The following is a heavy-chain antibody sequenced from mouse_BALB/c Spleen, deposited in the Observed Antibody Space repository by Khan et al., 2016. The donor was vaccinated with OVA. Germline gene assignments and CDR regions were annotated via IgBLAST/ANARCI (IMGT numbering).Heavy chain of an antibody. CDR1: GYIFTNYG. J-gene: IGHJ3*01. CDR2: INTNTGEP. Sequence: QVQLKQSGPELKKPGETVKISCKASGYIFTNYGMNWVKQAPGKGLKWMGWINTNTGEPTFAEEFKERFVFSLETSANTADLQINSLKNEDTATCFCAGGYYRYGSGFAYWGQGTLVTVSS. CDR3: AGGYYRYGSGFAY. V-gene: IGHV9-3*02. D-gene: IGHD2-14*01.